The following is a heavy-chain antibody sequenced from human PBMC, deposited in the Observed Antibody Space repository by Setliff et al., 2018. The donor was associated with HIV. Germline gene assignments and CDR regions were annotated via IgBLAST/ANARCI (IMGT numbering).Heavy chain of an antibody. CDR1: GFTFSSYA. CDR2: ITSGGST. V-gene: IGHV3-23*01. CDR3: AKGFRPVDTALVSGPTY. Sequence: GGSLRLSCAASGFTFSSYAMSWVRQTPEKGLEWVSIITSGGSTYYADSAKGRFIISRDNSQNTLYLQMYSLRADDTAIYYCAKGFRPVDTALVSGPTYWGQGIRVTVAS. D-gene: IGHD5-18*01. J-gene: IGHJ4*02.